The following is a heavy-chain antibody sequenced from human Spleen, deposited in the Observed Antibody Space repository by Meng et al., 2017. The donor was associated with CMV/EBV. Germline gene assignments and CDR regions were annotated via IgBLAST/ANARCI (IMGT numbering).Heavy chain of an antibody. Sequence: GESLKISCAASGFTFSSYWMSWVRQAPGKGLEWVANIKQDGSEKYYVDSVKGRFTISRDSSTNTLYLQMDTLRADDSAVYYCALTTKNGNYAQLDAYWGQGTLVTVSS. J-gene: IGHJ4*02. D-gene: IGHD4-17*01. CDR3: ALTTKNGNYAQLDAY. CDR1: GFTFSSYW. V-gene: IGHV3-7*03. CDR2: IKQDGSEK.